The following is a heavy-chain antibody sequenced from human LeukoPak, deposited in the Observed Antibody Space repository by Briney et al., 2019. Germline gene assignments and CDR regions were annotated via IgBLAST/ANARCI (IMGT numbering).Heavy chain of an antibody. CDR1: GYTFTSYG. J-gene: IGHJ5*02. Sequence: ASVKVSCKASGYTFTSYGISWVRQAPGQGLEWMGWISAYYGNTNYAQKLQGRVTMTTDTSTSTAYMELRSRRSDDTAVYYCARVQDIIVVPAANHWFDPCGQGTLVTVSS. CDR3: ARVQDIIVVPAANHWFDP. D-gene: IGHD2-2*01. V-gene: IGHV1-18*04. CDR2: ISAYYGNT.